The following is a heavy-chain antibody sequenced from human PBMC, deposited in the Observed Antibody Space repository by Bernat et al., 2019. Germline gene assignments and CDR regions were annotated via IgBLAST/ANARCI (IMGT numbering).Heavy chain of an antibody. CDR1: GDSISSGAYY. Sequence: QLQLQESGPGLVEPSETLSLTCTLSGDSISSGAYYWGWIRQPPWKGLEWIGSIHSTRRSYYNPSLKSRVTISADTAKNQFSLHVNSVTATDTAIYYCARHAGIALAYHLDNWGQGTLVTVSS. D-gene: IGHD6-13*01. CDR2: IHSTRRS. J-gene: IGHJ4*02. CDR3: ARHAGIALAYHLDN. V-gene: IGHV4-39*01.